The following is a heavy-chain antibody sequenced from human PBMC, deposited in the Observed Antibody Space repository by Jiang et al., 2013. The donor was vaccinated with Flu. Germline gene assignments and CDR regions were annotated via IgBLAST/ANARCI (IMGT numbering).Heavy chain of an antibody. J-gene: IGHJ4*02. Sequence: FSLSTSGVCVSWIRQPPGKALEWLARIDWDDDTYYTTSLKTRLTISKDTSKNQVVLTMTNMDPVDTATYYCARIRFYDSGGYLADYWGQGTLVTVSS. CDR3: ARIRFYDSGGYLADY. CDR1: FSLSTSGVC. V-gene: IGHV2-70*11. D-gene: IGHD3-22*01. CDR2: IDWDDDT.